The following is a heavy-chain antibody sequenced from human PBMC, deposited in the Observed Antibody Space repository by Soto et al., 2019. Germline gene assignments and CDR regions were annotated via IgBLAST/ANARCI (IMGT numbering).Heavy chain of an antibody. CDR3: ARGTGTTYDFWSGYPDYYYYGMDV. Sequence: SDTCRVWYGSCIGYYWSRISQHQGKGLEWIGEINHSGSTNYNPSLKSRVTISVDTSKNQFSLKLSSVTAADTAVYYCARGTGTTYDFWSGYPDYYYYGMDVWGQGTTVTVSS. V-gene: IGHV4-34*01. J-gene: IGHJ6*02. D-gene: IGHD3-3*01. CDR2: INHSGST. CDR1: YGSCIGYY.